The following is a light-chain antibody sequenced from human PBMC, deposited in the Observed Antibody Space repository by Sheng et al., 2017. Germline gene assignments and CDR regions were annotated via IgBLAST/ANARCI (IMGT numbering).Light chain of an antibody. V-gene: IGLV3-9*01. Sequence: SYELTQPLSVSVALGQTASITCGGNKIESKLVHWYRQKPGLAPVLVMYRDTNRASGIPERFSGSNSGNTATLTISGAQGGDEAVYFCQVWDSTTAWVVFGGGTKLTVL. CDR1: KIESKL. CDR3: QVWDSTTAWVV. J-gene: IGLJ2*01. CDR2: RDT.